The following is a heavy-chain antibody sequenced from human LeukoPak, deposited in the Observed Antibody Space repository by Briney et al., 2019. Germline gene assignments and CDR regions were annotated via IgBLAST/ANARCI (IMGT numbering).Heavy chain of an antibody. V-gene: IGHV3-21*01. D-gene: IGHD5-18*01. Sequence: GGSLRLSCAASGFTFSSYSMNWVRQAPGKGLEWVSSIDTSTTYMTYADSVKGRFTISRDNARNSLYLQMNSLRVEDTAFYYCARDLAYSRLDYWGQGMLVTVSS. CDR3: ARDLAYSRLDY. CDR2: IDTSTTYM. J-gene: IGHJ4*02. CDR1: GFTFSSYS.